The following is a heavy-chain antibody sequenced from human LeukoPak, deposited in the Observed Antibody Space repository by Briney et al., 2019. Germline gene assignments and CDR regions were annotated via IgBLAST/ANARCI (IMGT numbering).Heavy chain of an antibody. CDR2: ISSSSGYI. Sequence: KPGGSLRLSCAASGFTFSSYSMNWVRQAPGKGLEWVSSISSSSGYIYYADSVKGRFTISRDNAKNSLYLRMNSLRAEDTAVYYCERGSDMDVWGKGTTVTVSS. CDR3: ERGSDMDV. CDR1: GFTFSSYS. V-gene: IGHV3-21*01. J-gene: IGHJ6*03.